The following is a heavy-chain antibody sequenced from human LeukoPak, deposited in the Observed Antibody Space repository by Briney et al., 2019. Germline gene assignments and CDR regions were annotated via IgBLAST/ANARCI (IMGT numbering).Heavy chain of an antibody. CDR1: GFTFNTYC. V-gene: IGHV3-7*01. J-gene: IGHJ2*01. CDR3: SRSKNEWILDL. Sequence: ESLRLSCTGSGFTFNTYCITWVRKAPGPGLELVGNIRQDCSEIFYLDSLMGRFTISRDNAKNSLYLHLHSLIAEATAVYYYSRSKNEWILDLWGGGTLDTVSS. D-gene: IGHD3-3*01. CDR2: IRQDCSEI.